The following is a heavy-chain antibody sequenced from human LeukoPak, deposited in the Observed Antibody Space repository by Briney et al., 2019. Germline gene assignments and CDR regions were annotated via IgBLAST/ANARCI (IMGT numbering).Heavy chain of an antibody. J-gene: IGHJ6*02. Sequence: TGGSLRLSCAASGFTFSSYGMHWVRQAPGKGLEWVAVIWYDGSNKYYADSVKGRFTISRDNSKNTLYLQMNSLRAEDTAVYYCARFSRLAATYGDNGNYYYGMDVWGQGTTVTVSS. CDR3: ARFSRLAATYGDNGNYYYGMDV. D-gene: IGHD4-17*01. CDR2: IWYDGSNK. CDR1: GFTFSSYG. V-gene: IGHV3-33*01.